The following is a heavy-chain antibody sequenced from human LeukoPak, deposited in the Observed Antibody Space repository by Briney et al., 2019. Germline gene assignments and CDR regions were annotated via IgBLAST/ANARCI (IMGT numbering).Heavy chain of an antibody. Sequence: ASVKVSCKASGYTFTSYDINWVRLATGQGLEWMGWMNPNSSNTGYAQKFQGRVTMTRNTSISTAYMELSSLRSEDTAVYYCAREYSSSGLYYYYMDVWGKGTTVTVSS. J-gene: IGHJ6*03. CDR2: MNPNSSNT. V-gene: IGHV1-8*01. CDR3: AREYSSSGLYYYYMDV. D-gene: IGHD6-6*01. CDR1: GYTFTSYD.